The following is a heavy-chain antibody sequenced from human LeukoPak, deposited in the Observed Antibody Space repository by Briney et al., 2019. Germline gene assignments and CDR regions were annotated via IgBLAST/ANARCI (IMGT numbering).Heavy chain of an antibody. Sequence: GGSLRLSCAASGFTFSSYSMNWVRQAPGKGLEWVALISNSGSNKYYADSVKGRFTISRDNSKNTVYLQMNSLRTEDTAVYYCMRDFEAYWGQGTLVTVSS. CDR2: ISNSGSNK. J-gene: IGHJ4*02. D-gene: IGHD3-9*01. CDR3: MRDFEAY. V-gene: IGHV3-30*03. CDR1: GFTFSSYS.